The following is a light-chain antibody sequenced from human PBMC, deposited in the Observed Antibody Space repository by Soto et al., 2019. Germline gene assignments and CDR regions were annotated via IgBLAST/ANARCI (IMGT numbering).Light chain of an antibody. CDR3: AAWDDRLNGPV. CDR2: GNN. Sequence: QSVLTQPPSAPGTPGQRVTISCSGSSSNIGGNTVNWYQQLPGTAPKLLIYGNNQRPSGVPDRFSGSQSATSASLAISGLQSEDEADYYCAAWDDRLNGPVFGTGTKVTVL. V-gene: IGLV1-44*01. CDR1: SSNIGGNT. J-gene: IGLJ1*01.